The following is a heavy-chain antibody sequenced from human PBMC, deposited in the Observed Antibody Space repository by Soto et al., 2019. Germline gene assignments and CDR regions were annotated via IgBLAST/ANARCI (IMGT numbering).Heavy chain of an antibody. CDR3: TTDGSGTTLYYYYYGMDV. CDR1: GFTFSNAW. V-gene: IGHV3-15*07. J-gene: IGHJ6*02. Sequence: GVLRLSCAASGFTFSNAWMNWVRQAPGKGLEWVGRIKSKTDGGTTDYAAPVKGRFTISRDDSKNTLYLQMNSLKTEDTAVYYCTTDGSGTTLYYYYYGMDVWGQGTTVTVSS. CDR2: IKSKTDGGTT. D-gene: IGHD1-1*01.